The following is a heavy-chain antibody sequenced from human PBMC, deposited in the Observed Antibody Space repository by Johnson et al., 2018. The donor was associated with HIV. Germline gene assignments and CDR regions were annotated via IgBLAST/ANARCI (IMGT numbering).Heavy chain of an antibody. V-gene: IGHV3-30-3*01. CDR2: ISYDGSNK. Sequence: QVQLVESGGGVVQPGRSLRLSCAASGFTFSSYAMHWVRQAPGKGLEWVAVISYDGSNKYYADSVTGRFTISRDNSKNTLYLQMNSLRAEDTAGYYCARDSDSSSWYSEFDIWGQGTMVTVSS. J-gene: IGHJ3*02. CDR3: ARDSDSSSWYSEFDI. CDR1: GFTFSSYA. D-gene: IGHD6-13*01.